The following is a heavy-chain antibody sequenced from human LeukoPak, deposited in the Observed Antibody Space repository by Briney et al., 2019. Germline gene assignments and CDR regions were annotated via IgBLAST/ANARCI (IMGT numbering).Heavy chain of an antibody. J-gene: IGHJ5*02. V-gene: IGHV4-4*07. CDR3: ARESGSYLWRSWLNP. D-gene: IGHD3-16*01. CDR2: LHTSRST. Sequence: PSETLSLTCTVSGGSISSYYWSWIRQPAGEGLEWIGRLHTSRSTHYNPSLKSRVTISVDTSKNQFSLKLNSVTAADTAVYYCARESGSYLWRSWLNPWGQGTLVTVSS. CDR1: GGSISSYY.